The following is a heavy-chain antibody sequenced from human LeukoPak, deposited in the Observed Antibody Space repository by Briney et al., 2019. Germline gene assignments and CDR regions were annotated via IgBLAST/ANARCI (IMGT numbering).Heavy chain of an antibody. CDR3: ARMKYCSSTSCYMGGTYVDY. V-gene: IGHV4-30-2*01. J-gene: IGHJ4*02. D-gene: IGHD2-2*02. CDR2: IYHSGST. Sequence: TLSLTCTVSGGSISSGGYYWSWIRQPPGKGLEWIGYIYHSGSTYYNPSLKSRVTISVDRSKNQFSLKLSSVTAADTAVYYCARMKYCSSTSCYMGGTYVDYWGQGTLVTVSS. CDR1: GGSISSGGYY.